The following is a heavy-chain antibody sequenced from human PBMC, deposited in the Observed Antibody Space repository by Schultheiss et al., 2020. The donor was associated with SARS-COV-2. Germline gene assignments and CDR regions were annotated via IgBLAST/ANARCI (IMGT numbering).Heavy chain of an antibody. J-gene: IGHJ4*02. CDR3: ARDSEGDFDGGITLEY. V-gene: IGHV3-30*04. CDR1: GFTFSSYA. D-gene: IGHD4-23*01. CDR2: IKQDGSEK. Sequence: GGSLRLSCAASGFTFSSYAMHWVRQAPGKGLEWVANIKQDGSEKYYADSVKGRFTISRDNSKNTLYLQMNSLRAEDTAVYYCARDSEGDFDGGITLEYWGQGTLVTVSS.